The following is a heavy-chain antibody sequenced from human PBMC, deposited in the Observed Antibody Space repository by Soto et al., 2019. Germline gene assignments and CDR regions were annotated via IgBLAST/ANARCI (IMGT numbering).Heavy chain of an antibody. J-gene: IGHJ4*02. Sequence: SETRSLTCTVSGGSISSSSYYWGWIRQPPGKGLEWIGSIYYSGSTYYNPSLKSRVTISVDTSKNQFSLKLSSVHAADTAVYCCASQDSSGWEGGFDYWGQGTLDTVSS. CDR1: GGSISSSSYY. CDR3: ASQDSSGWEGGFDY. CDR2: IYYSGST. V-gene: IGHV4-39*01. D-gene: IGHD6-19*01.